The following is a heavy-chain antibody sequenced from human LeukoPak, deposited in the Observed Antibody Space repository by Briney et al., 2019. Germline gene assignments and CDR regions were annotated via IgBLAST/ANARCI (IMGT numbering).Heavy chain of an antibody. CDR2: IYPGDSDT. J-gene: IGHJ5*02. Sequence: GESLKISCKGSGYSFTSYWIGWVRQMPGKGLEWMGIIYPGDSDTRYSPSFQGQVTISADKSISTAYLQWSSLKASDTAMYYCARQSRIAVAGFGWFDPWGRGTLVTVSS. D-gene: IGHD6-19*01. CDR3: ARQSRIAVAGFGWFDP. CDR1: GYSFTSYW. V-gene: IGHV5-51*01.